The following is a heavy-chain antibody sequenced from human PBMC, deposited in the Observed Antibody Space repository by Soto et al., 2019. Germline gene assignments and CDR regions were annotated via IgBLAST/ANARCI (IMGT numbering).Heavy chain of an antibody. CDR2: ISSSSSYI. CDR3: ARDHPWRSSGYYPNAFDI. V-gene: IGHV3-21*01. J-gene: IGHJ3*02. CDR1: GFTFSSYS. Sequence: GGSLRLSCAASGFTFSSYSMNWVRQAPGKGLEWVSSISSSSSYIYYADSVKGRFTISRDNAKNSLYLQMNSLRAEDTAVYYCARDHPWRSSGYYPNAFDIWGQGTMVTVSS. D-gene: IGHD3-22*01.